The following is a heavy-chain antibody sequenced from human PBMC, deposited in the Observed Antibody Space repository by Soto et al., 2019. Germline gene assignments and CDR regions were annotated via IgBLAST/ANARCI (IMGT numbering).Heavy chain of an antibody. Sequence: SETLSLTCSVSDGSINSYYWSWIRQPPGKGLEYVGYIYYNGSTKYNPSLKSRVTISVDTSNNQFSLKLTSLTAADTAMYYCARETHYDFWSGPRGRFDPWGQGSLVTVSS. D-gene: IGHD3-3*01. J-gene: IGHJ5*02. V-gene: IGHV4-59*01. CDR3: ARETHYDFWSGPRGRFDP. CDR2: IYYNGST. CDR1: DGSINSYY.